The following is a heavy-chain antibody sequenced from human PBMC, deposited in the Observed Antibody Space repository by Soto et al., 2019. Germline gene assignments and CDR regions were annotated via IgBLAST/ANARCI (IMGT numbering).Heavy chain of an antibody. CDR3: AGPVTSDAFDI. V-gene: IGHV4-39*01. D-gene: IGHD4-17*01. CDR2: IYYSGST. CDR1: GGSISSSSYY. J-gene: IGHJ3*02. Sequence: PSETLSLTCTVSGGSISSSSYYWGWIRQPPGKGLEWIGSIYYSGSTYYNPSLKSRVTISVDTSKNQFSLKLSSVTAADTAVYYCAGPVTSDAFDIWGQGTMVTVSS.